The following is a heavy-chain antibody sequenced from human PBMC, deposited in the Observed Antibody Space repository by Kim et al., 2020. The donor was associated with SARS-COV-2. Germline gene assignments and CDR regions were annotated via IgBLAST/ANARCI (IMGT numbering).Heavy chain of an antibody. V-gene: IGHV3-30-3*01. D-gene: IGHD6-19*01. CDR1: GFTFSSYA. Sequence: GGSLRLSCAASGFTFSSYAMHWVRQAPGKGLEWVAVISYDGSNKYYADSVKGRFTISRDNSKNTLYLQMNSLIAEDTAVYYCVRGAVAGTNSFDYWGQGTLVTVSS. CDR3: VRGAVAGTNSFDY. J-gene: IGHJ4*02. CDR2: ISYDGSNK.